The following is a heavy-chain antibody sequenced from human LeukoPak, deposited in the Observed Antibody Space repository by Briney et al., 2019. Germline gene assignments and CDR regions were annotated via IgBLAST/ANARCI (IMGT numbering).Heavy chain of an antibody. CDR3: ARDSVEVRGVIIPYYFDY. Sequence: GGSLRLSCAASGFTFSSYAMHWVRQAPGKGLEWVAAISCDGSNKYYADSVKGRFTISRDNSKNTLYLQMNSLRAEDTAVYYCARDSVEVRGVIIPYYFDYWGQGTLVTVSS. V-gene: IGHV3-30-3*01. D-gene: IGHD3-10*01. CDR2: ISCDGSNK. J-gene: IGHJ4*02. CDR1: GFTFSSYA.